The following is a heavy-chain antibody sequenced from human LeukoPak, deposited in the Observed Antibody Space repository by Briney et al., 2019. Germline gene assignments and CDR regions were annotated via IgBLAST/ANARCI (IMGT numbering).Heavy chain of an antibody. CDR3: ANAYGMDV. CDR1: GFTFSSYG. J-gene: IGHJ6*02. V-gene: IGHV3-30*18. Sequence: GGSLRLSCAASGFTFSSYGMHWVRQAPGKGLEWVAVISYDGSNKYYADSVKGRFTTSRDNSKNTLYLQMNSLRAEDTAVYYCANAYGMDVWGQGTTVTVSS. CDR2: ISYDGSNK.